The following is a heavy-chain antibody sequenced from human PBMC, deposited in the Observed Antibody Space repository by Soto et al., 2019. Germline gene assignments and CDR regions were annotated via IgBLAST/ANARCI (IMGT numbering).Heavy chain of an antibody. J-gene: IGHJ4*02. CDR2: IKQDGSQK. CDR3: ARRRDSSADFDW. CDR1: GFTFSSYW. Sequence: GGSLRLSCAASGFTFSSYWMSWVLQAPGKGLEWVANIKQDGSQKYYVDSVEGRFTISRDNARDSLYLQMNSLRAEDTAVYYCARRRDSSADFDWWGQGTLVTVSS. V-gene: IGHV3-7*01. D-gene: IGHD6-19*01.